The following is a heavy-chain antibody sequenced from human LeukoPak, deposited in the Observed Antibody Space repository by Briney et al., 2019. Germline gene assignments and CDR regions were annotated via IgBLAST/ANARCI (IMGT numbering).Heavy chain of an antibody. CDR1: GGSISSGSYY. D-gene: IGHD3-16*01. CDR3: ARSKSNPFIDVWGSYPFY. J-gene: IGHJ4*02. V-gene: IGHV4-61*02. Sequence: PSETLSLTCTVSGGSISSGSYYWSWIRQPAGKGLEWIGRIYTSGSTNYNPSLKSRVTMSVDTSKNQFPLKLSSVTAADTAVYYCARSKSNPFIDVWGSYPFYWGQGTLVTVSS. CDR2: IYTSGST.